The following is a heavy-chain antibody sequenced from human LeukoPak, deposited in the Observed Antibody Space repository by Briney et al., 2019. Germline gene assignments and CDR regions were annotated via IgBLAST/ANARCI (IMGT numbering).Heavy chain of an antibody. CDR2: INHSGST. V-gene: IGHV4-34*01. CDR3: ATERGYSYGPFDY. D-gene: IGHD5-18*01. J-gene: IGHJ4*02. Sequence: PSXTLSLTCAVYGGSFSGYYWSWIRQPPGKGLEWIGEINHSGSTNYNPSLKSRVTISVDTSKNQFSLKLSSVTAADTAVYYCATERGYSYGPFDYWGQGTLVTVSS. CDR1: GGSFSGYY.